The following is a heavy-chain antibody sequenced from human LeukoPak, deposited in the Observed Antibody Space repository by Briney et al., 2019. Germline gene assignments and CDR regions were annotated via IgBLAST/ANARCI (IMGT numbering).Heavy chain of an antibody. D-gene: IGHD3-10*01. CDR1: GGSISSGDYY. J-gene: IGHJ5*02. CDR2: IYYSGST. CDR3: ARHVWYYGSGSYTWFDP. Sequence: SETLSLTCTVSGGSISSGDYYWSWIRQPPGKGLEWIGYIYYSGSTYYNPSLKSRVTISVDTSKNQFSLKLSSVTAADTAVYYCARHVWYYGSGSYTWFDPWGQGTLVTVSS. V-gene: IGHV4-30-4*01.